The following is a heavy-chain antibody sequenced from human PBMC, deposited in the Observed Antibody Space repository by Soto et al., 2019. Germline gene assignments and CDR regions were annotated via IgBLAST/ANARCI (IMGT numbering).Heavy chain of an antibody. J-gene: IGHJ4*02. CDR1: GDTFTGYY. V-gene: IGHV1-2*02. CDR3: AGGYYDFWSGYRHFDY. D-gene: IGHD3-3*01. Sequence: GASVKVSCKASGDTFTGYYMHWVRQAPGQGLEWMGWINPNSGGTNYAQKFQGRVTMTRDTSISTAYMELSRLRSDDTAVYYCAGGYYDFWSGYRHFDYWGQGTLVTVSS. CDR2: INPNSGGT.